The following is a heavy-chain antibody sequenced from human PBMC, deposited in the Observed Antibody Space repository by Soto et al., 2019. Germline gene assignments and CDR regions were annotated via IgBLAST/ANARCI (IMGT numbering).Heavy chain of an antibody. Sequence: QVQLVESGGGVVQPGRSLRLSCAASGFTFSSYGMHWVRQAPGKGLEWVAVLSYDGGIHYYADSAKGRFTISRDNSKNTLFLQMNSLRAEDTAVYYCAKEGIPLAGTGLDYWGQGTLVTVSS. D-gene: IGHD6-19*01. CDR1: GFTFSSYG. J-gene: IGHJ4*02. V-gene: IGHV3-30*18. CDR2: LSYDGGIH. CDR3: AKEGIPLAGTGLDY.